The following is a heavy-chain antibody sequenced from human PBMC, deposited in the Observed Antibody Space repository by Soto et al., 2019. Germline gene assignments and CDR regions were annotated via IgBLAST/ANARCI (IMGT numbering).Heavy chain of an antibody. J-gene: IGHJ4*02. CDR3: ARQRRDFDY. Sequence: QVQLQESGPGLVKPSETLSLTCTVSGGSISNYYWSWIRQPPGKGLQWIGYIFSSGSTNYNPSLKSRVTISVNTSKHQFSLNLNSVTAADTAVYYCARQRRDFDYWGQGSLVTVSS. V-gene: IGHV4-59*08. CDR1: GGSISNYY. CDR2: IFSSGST.